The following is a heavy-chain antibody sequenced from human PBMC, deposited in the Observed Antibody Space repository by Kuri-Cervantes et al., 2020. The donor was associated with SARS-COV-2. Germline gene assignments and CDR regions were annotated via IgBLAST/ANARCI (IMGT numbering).Heavy chain of an antibody. CDR2: INHSGST. Sequence: SETLSLTCTVSGGSISSSSYYWGWIRQPPGKGLEWIGEINHSGSTNYNPSLKSRVTISVDTSKNQFSLKLSSVTAADTAVYYCARGRRGYSYLAADVWGKGTTVTVSS. D-gene: IGHD5-18*01. V-gene: IGHV4-39*07. CDR1: GGSISSSSYY. J-gene: IGHJ6*04. CDR3: ARGRRGYSYLAADV.